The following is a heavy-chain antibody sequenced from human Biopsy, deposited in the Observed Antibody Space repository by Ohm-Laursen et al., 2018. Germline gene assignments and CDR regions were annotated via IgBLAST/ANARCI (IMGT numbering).Heavy chain of an antibody. Sequence: ASVKVSCKVSGYSLTELSMHWVRQAPGQGLEWLGGNIPILGTGNYAQKFQDRVTVAADTSTSTAYMEVWRLRSDDTAVYYCAADINVWNVNYWGQGTQVIVSS. CDR3: AADINVWNVNY. V-gene: IGHV1-24*01. CDR1: GYSLTELS. J-gene: IGHJ4*02. CDR2: NIPILGTG. D-gene: IGHD1-1*01.